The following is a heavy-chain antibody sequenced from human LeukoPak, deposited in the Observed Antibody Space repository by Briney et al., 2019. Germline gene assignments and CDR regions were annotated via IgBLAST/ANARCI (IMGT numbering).Heavy chain of an antibody. Sequence: PSETLSLTCAVYGGSFSGYYWSWIRQPAGKGLEWIGRIYTSGSTNYNPSLKSRVTMSVDTSKNQFSLKLSSVTAADTAVYYCARVDTMIVVVDWGQGTLVTVSS. J-gene: IGHJ4*02. V-gene: IGHV4-59*10. D-gene: IGHD3-22*01. CDR2: IYTSGST. CDR3: ARVDTMIVVVD. CDR1: GGSFSGYY.